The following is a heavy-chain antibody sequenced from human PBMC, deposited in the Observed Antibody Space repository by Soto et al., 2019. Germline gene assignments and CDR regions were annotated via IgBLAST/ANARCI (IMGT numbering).Heavy chain of an antibody. CDR3: TTDPHYAWNYYYYMDV. V-gene: IGHV3-15*01. Sequence: GGSLRLSCAASGFTFSNAWMSWVRQAPGKGLEWVGRIKSKTDGGTTDYAAPVKGRFTISRDDSKNTLYLQMNSLKTEDTAVYYCTTDPHYAWNYYYYMDVWGKGTTVTVSS. D-gene: IGHD2-2*01. CDR2: IKSKTDGGTT. J-gene: IGHJ6*03. CDR1: GFTFSNAW.